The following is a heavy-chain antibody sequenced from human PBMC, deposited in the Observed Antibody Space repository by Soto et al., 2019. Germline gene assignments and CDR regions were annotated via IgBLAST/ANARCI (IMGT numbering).Heavy chain of an antibody. CDR2: IYHSGST. Sequence: QLQLEESGSGLVKPSQTLSLTCAVSGDSISSGGYSWGWIRQPPGKGLEWIGYIYHSGSTYYNPSLKTRVTISIDRSKNQFSLKLSSVTAADTAVYYCVRVPDYWGQGTLVTVSS. CDR1: GDSISSGGYS. CDR3: VRVPDY. J-gene: IGHJ4*02. V-gene: IGHV4-30-2*01. D-gene: IGHD3-10*01.